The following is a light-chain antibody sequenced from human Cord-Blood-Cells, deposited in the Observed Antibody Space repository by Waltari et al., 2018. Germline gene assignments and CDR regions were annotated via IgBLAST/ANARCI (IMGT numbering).Light chain of an antibody. J-gene: IGLJ2*01. Sequence: QSVLTQPPSVSGAPGQRVTISCTGSSSNIGAGYDLHWYQQLPGTAPKLLIYGNGNRPSGVPDRFSGSKSGTSASLAITGLQAEDEADYYCQSYDSSLVFGGGTKLTVL. V-gene: IGLV1-40*01. CDR1: SSNIGAGYD. CDR3: QSYDSSLV. CDR2: GNG.